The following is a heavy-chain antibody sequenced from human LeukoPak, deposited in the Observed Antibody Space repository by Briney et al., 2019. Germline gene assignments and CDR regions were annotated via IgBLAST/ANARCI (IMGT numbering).Heavy chain of an antibody. CDR3: AREHPYYYDSSGTALMAEIKYYFDY. V-gene: IGHV3-7*01. CDR2: IKQDGSEK. Sequence: GGSLRLSCAASGFTFRNYWMSWVRQAPGKGREWVADIKQDGSEKDYVDSLKGRFTISRENAKNLLYLQIHSLRAEDTGVYYCAREHPYYYDSSGTALMAEIKYYFDYWGQGTLVTVSS. CDR1: GFTFRNYW. J-gene: IGHJ4*02. D-gene: IGHD3-22*01.